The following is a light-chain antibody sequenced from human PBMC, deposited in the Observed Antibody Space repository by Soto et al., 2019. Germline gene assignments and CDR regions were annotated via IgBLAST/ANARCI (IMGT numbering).Light chain of an antibody. CDR2: EVS. V-gene: IGLV2-14*01. Sequence: QSVLTQPASVSGSPGQSITISCTGTSSDVGGYNYVSWYQQHPGKAPKLMIYEVSNRPSGVSNRFSGSKSGNTASLNISGLQAEDEADYYCSSYTSSSTLGVVFGGGTKLTVL. J-gene: IGLJ2*01. CDR3: SSYTSSSTLGVV. CDR1: SSDVGGYNY.